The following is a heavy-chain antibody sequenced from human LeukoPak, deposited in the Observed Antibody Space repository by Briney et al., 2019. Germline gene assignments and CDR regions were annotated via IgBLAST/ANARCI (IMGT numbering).Heavy chain of an antibody. CDR3: AKSRIVGATTDAFDI. V-gene: IGHV3-9*01. Sequence: HPVRSLRLSCAASRITFAEYAMHWVRQAPGKGLEWVSGISWNSGSIGHADSVKGRFTISRDNAKNSLYLQMNSLRAEDTALYYCAKSRIVGATTDAFDIWGQGTMVTVSS. J-gene: IGHJ3*02. CDR2: ISWNSGSI. CDR1: RITFAEYA. D-gene: IGHD1-26*01.